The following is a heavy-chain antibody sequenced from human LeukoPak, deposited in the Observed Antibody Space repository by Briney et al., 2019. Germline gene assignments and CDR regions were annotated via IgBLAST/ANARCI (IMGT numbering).Heavy chain of an antibody. V-gene: IGHV4-4*02. CDR2: IYPGGSP. D-gene: IGHD3-16*01. CDR1: NDSISSNKW. Sequence: SGTLSLTCAVSNDSISSNKWWSWVRQSPGKGLEWIGEIYPGGSPNYNPSLESRITMSVDKSKNQFSLKLSSVTAADTAVYYCARYGPQGGGKVYWGQGTLVTVSS. J-gene: IGHJ4*02. CDR3: ARYGPQGGGKVY.